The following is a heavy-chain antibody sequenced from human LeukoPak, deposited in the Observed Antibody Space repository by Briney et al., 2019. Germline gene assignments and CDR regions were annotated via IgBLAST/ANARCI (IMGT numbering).Heavy chain of an antibody. J-gene: IGHJ4*02. CDR3: ARRYGSGSSGTFDY. CDR1: GGSISSGSYY. CDR2: ISTSENT. V-gene: IGHV4-61*02. Sequence: SETLSLTCTVSGGSISSGSYYWSWIRQPVGKGLEWIGRISTSENTNYNPSLKSRVTMSVDTSKNQFSLRLSSVTAADTAVYYCARRYGSGSSGTFDYWGQGTLVTVSS. D-gene: IGHD3-10*01.